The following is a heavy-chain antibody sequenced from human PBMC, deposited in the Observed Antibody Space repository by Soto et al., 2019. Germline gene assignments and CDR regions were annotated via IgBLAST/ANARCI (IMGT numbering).Heavy chain of an antibody. CDR2: IKSKTDGGTT. CDR1: GFSFSNAW. Sequence: EVQLLESGGGLVRPGGSLRLSCAASGFSFSNAWLNWVRQTPGKGLEWVGRIKSKTDGGTTDYAAPVKGRFIISRDDSKNTLYLQMDSLKTGVTAVYFCADVYGSGCMTLEPWGPGTLVTVSS. D-gene: IGHD3-10*01. J-gene: IGHJ5*02. CDR3: ADVYGSGCMTLEP. V-gene: IGHV3-15*07.